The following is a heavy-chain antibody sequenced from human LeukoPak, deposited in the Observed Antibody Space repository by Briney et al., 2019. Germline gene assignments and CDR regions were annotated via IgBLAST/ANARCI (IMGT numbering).Heavy chain of an antibody. V-gene: IGHV3-30*18. D-gene: IGHD6-13*01. Sequence: GGSLRLSCAASGFTFSNYNLNWVRQAPGKGLEWVAVIANDGRDKKYADSVRGRFTISRDNSKNTVYLQMNSLRAEDTAVFYCVKDMKIKAAGYYFDYWGQGTLVTVSS. J-gene: IGHJ4*02. CDR2: IANDGRDK. CDR3: VKDMKIKAAGYYFDY. CDR1: GFTFSNYN.